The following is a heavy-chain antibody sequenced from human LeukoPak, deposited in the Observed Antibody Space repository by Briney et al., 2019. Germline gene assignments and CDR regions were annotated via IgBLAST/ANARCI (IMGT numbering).Heavy chain of an antibody. V-gene: IGHV3-53*01. J-gene: IGHJ4*02. CDR1: GFTVSSNY. D-gene: IGHD6-13*01. Sequence: PGGSLRLSCAASGFTVSSNYMSWVRQAPGRGLEWVSVIYSGGSTYYADSVKGRFTISRDNSKNTQYLQMNSLRAEDTAVYYCARHYSSSWYYFDYWGQGTLVTVSS. CDR3: ARHYSSSWYYFDY. CDR2: IYSGGST.